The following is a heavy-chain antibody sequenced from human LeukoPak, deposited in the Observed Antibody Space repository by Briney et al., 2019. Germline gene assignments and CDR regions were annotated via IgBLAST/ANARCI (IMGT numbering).Heavy chain of an antibody. J-gene: IGHJ4*02. CDR2: INTDGSST. Sequence: SGGSLRLSCAASGFTFSSYWMHWVRQAPGKGLVWVSRINTDGSSTSYADSVKGRFTISRDNAKNTLYLQMNSLRAEDTAVYYCARDRRFCGGSCYSGDYWGQGTLVTVSS. CDR1: GFTFSSYW. CDR3: ARDRRFCGGSCYSGDY. V-gene: IGHV3-74*01. D-gene: IGHD2-15*01.